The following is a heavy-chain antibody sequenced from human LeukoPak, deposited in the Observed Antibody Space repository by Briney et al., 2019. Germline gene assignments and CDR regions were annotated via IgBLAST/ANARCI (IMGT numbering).Heavy chain of an antibody. CDR3: ARQGVAVAGTGDDY. CDR2: IYYSGST. V-gene: IGHV4-39*01. D-gene: IGHD6-19*01. CDR1: GGSISSSSYY. J-gene: IGHJ4*02. Sequence: PSETLSLTCTVSGGSISSSSYYWGWIRQPPGKGLEWIGSIYYSGSTYYNPSLKSRVTISVDTSKNQFSLKLSSVTAADTAVYYCARQGVAVAGTGDDYWGQGTLVTVSS.